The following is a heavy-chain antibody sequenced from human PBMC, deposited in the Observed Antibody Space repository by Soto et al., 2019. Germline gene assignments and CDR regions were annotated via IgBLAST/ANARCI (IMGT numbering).Heavy chain of an antibody. CDR2: IGGSGGLT. CDR1: GGTFNNYA. V-gene: IGHV3-23*01. Sequence: LRLSCACSGGTFNNYAWSWVRQSPAKGLEWISSIGGSGGLTRYADSVKGRFIISRENSRTTVYLQMNSLRAEDTAVYYCARDSGTSDYWGQGTLVTVSS. D-gene: IGHD1-1*01. CDR3: ARDSGTSDY. J-gene: IGHJ4*02.